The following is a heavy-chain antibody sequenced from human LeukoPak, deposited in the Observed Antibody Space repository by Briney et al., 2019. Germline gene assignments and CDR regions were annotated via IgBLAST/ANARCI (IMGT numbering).Heavy chain of an antibody. CDR3: ARDGGYGGNSKMAFDI. CDR1: GYTFTGYY. Sequence: ASVKVSCKASGYTFTGYYMHCVRRAPGQGLEWMGWINPNSGGTNYAQKFQGRVTMTRDTSISTAYMELSRLRSDDTAVYYCARDGGYGGNSKMAFDIWGQGTMVTVSS. V-gene: IGHV1-2*02. CDR2: INPNSGGT. J-gene: IGHJ3*02. D-gene: IGHD4-23*01.